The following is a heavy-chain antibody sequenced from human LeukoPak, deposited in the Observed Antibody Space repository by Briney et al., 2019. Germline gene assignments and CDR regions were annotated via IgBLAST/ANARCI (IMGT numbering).Heavy chain of an antibody. J-gene: IGHJ4*02. CDR3: IKVLDY. CDR2: IKQDGSEK. V-gene: IGHV3-7*01. CDR1: GFTFSSYA. Sequence: PGGSLRLSCAASGFTFSSYAMSWVRQAPGKGLEWVANIKQDGSEKYYVDSVKGRFTISRDNAKNSLYLQMNSLRAEDTAVYYCIKVLDYWGQGTLVTVSS. D-gene: IGHD2/OR15-2a*01.